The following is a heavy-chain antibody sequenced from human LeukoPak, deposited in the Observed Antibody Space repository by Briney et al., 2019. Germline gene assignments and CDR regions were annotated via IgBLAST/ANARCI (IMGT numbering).Heavy chain of an antibody. D-gene: IGHD3-22*01. CDR2: ISGGGGST. Sequence: QPGGSLRLSCAASGLTLSTYAMSWVRQAPGKGLEWVSAISGGGGSTYYADSVKGRFIISRDNSKNTLYLQMNSLRAEDTAVYYCAKDKIVVAGNFDYWGQGTLVTVSS. J-gene: IGHJ4*02. V-gene: IGHV3-23*01. CDR1: GLTLSTYA. CDR3: AKDKIVVAGNFDY.